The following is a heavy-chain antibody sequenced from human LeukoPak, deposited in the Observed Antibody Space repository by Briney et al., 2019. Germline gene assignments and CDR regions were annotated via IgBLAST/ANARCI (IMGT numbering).Heavy chain of an antibody. D-gene: IGHD4-17*01. Sequence: GGALEISCKGSGYRFTSYWIGWVRQRPGKGLEWMGIIYPGDSDTRYSPSFQGQVTISADKSIRTAYLQWSSLKASDTAIYYCARHHDYGDYGCFDYWGQGTLVTVSS. CDR3: ARHHDYGDYGCFDY. J-gene: IGHJ4*02. V-gene: IGHV5-51*01. CDR2: IYPGDSDT. CDR1: GYRFTSYW.